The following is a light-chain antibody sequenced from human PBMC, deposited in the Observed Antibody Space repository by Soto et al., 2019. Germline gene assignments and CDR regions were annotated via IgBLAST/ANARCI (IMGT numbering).Light chain of an antibody. CDR2: EVN. J-gene: IGLJ2*01. CDR3: SSSAGGNNLL. V-gene: IGLV2-8*01. CDR1: SSDIGYYNF. Sequence: QSALTQPPSASGSPGQSVTISCTGTSSDIGYYNFVSWYQQHPGKAPKLIIYEVNTRPSGVPDRFSGSKSGSTASLTVSGLQAEDEADYYCSSSAGGNNLLCGGGTKLTVL.